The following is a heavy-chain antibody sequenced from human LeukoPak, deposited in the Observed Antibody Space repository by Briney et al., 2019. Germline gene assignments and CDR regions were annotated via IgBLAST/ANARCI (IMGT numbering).Heavy chain of an antibody. CDR1: GGSFSGYY. V-gene: IGHV4-34*01. D-gene: IGHD3-16*02. CDR2: INHSGST. J-gene: IGHJ4*02. CDR3: ARVRIRGMITFGGVIAPIDY. Sequence: SETLSLTCAVYGGSFSGYYWSWIRQPPGKGLEWIGEINHSGSTNYHPSPKSRVTISVDTSKNQFFPKLSSVTAADTAVYYCARVRIRGMITFGGVIAPIDYWGQGTLVTVSS.